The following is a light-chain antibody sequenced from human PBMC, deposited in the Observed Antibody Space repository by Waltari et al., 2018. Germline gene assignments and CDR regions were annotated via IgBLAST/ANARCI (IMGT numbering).Light chain of an antibody. CDR1: QSVRNN. CDR3: QQYNNWPFT. Sequence: EIVMTQSPATLSVSPGERATLSCRASQSVRNNLAWYQQKPGQAPRLLIYDSSDGATGVPARFSGSGSGTEFTLTISSLQSEDFAVYYCQQYNNWPFTFGGGTKVEIK. CDR2: DSS. J-gene: IGKJ4*01. V-gene: IGKV3-15*01.